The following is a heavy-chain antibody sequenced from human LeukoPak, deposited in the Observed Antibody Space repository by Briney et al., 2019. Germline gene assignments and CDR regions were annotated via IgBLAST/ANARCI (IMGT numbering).Heavy chain of an antibody. V-gene: IGHV3-11*01. CDR2: ISSSGSTI. CDR1: GFTFSDYY. Sequence: KSGGSLRLSCAASGFTFSDYYMSWIRQAPGKGLEWVSYISSSGSTIYYADSVKGRFTISRDNAKNSLYLQMNSLRAEDTAVYYCAREREYQLLRFYYYGMDVWGQGTTVTVSS. J-gene: IGHJ6*02. CDR3: AREREYQLLRFYYYGMDV. D-gene: IGHD2-2*01.